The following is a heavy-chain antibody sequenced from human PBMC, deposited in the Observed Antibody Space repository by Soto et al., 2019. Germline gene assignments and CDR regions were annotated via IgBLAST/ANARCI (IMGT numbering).Heavy chain of an antibody. CDR1: GFTFSSYA. J-gene: IGHJ4*02. Sequence: SGFTFSSYAMSWFRQAPGKGLEWVSAISGSGGSTYYADSVKGRFTISRDNSKNTLYLQMNSLRAEDTAVYYCAKDGWPIAAVYFDYWGQGTLVTVSS. V-gene: IGHV3-23*01. D-gene: IGHD6-13*01. CDR2: ISGSGGST. CDR3: AKDGWPIAAVYFDY.